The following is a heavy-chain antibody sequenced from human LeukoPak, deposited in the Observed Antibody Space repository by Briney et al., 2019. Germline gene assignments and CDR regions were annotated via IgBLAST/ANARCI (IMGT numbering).Heavy chain of an antibody. CDR1: GFTFSSYG. CDR3: AKEGTVLIPWYGNYFDY. J-gene: IGHJ4*02. Sequence: GGSLRLSCAASGFTFSSYGMSWVRQAPGKGLEWVSAISGSGGSTYYADSVKGRFTISRDNSKNTLYLQMNSLRAEDTAVYYCAKEGTVLIPWYGNYFDYWGQGTLVTVSS. D-gene: IGHD3-16*01. V-gene: IGHV3-23*01. CDR2: ISGSGGST.